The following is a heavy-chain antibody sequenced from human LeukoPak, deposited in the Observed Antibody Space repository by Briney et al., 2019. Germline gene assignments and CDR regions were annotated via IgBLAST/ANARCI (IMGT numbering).Heavy chain of an antibody. J-gene: IGHJ4*02. D-gene: IGHD3-22*01. CDR3: ARESRYYYDSSGFDY. V-gene: IGHV3-48*04. CDR1: GFTFSSYS. CDR2: ISSSSSTI. Sequence: GGSLRLSCAASGFTFSSYSMNWVRQAPGKGLEWVSYISSSSSTIYYADSMKGRFTISRDNAKNSLYLQMNSLRAEDTAVYYCARESRYYYDSSGFDYWGQGTLVTVSS.